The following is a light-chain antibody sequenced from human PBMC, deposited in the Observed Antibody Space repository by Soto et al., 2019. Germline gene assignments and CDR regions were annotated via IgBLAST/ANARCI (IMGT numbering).Light chain of an antibody. V-gene: IGLV2-14*01. CDR3: SSYTSSTTPYV. J-gene: IGLJ1*01. Sequence: QSVLTQPASVSGSPGQSITISCTGTSSDVGGYNYVSWYQQHPGTAPKLMIYEVSNRPSGLSNRFSGSKSGNTASLTISGLQAEDEADYYCSSYTSSTTPYVFGIWLNVAVL. CDR2: EVS. CDR1: SSDVGGYNY.